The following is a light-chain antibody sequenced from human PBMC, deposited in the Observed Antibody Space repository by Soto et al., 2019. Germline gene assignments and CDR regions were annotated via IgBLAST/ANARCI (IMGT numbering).Light chain of an antibody. V-gene: IGKV3-11*01. Sequence: LSPGERATLTLRASQSVSSHLVWYQQKPGQAPRLLISDASNRATGIPARFSGSGSGTDFTLTINRLEPEDFAVYYCQQRSSWPITFGQGTRLEI. CDR2: DAS. CDR1: QSVSSH. J-gene: IGKJ5*01. CDR3: QQRSSWPIT.